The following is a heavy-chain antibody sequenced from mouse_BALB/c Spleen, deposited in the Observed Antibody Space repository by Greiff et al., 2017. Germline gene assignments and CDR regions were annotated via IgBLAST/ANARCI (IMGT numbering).Heavy chain of an antibody. Sequence: QVQLQQPGAELVKPGTSVKLSCKASGYNFTSYWINWVKLRPGQGLEWIGDIYPGSGSTNYNEKFKSKATLTVDTSSSTAYMQLSSLASEDSALYYCARSDGMDYWGQGTSVTVSS. CDR1: GYNFTSYW. V-gene: IGHV1-55*01. CDR3: ARSDGMDY. J-gene: IGHJ4*01. CDR2: IYPGSGST.